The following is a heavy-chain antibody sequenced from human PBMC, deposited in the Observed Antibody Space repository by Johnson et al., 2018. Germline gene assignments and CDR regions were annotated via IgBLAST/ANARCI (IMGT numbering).Heavy chain of an antibody. CDR3: AKDFTGYYGMDV. J-gene: IGHJ6*02. CDR1: GFTFSSYG. V-gene: IGHV3-30*18. CDR2: ISYDGSNK. Sequence: QVRLREAGGGAVQPRRSLRLSCAASGFTFSSYGMPWVRQAQGKGLEWVAVISYDGSNKFYPDSVKGRFTISRDNSKATLYLQMNSLRPEDTAVYYCAKDFTGYYGMDVWGQGITVTVSS.